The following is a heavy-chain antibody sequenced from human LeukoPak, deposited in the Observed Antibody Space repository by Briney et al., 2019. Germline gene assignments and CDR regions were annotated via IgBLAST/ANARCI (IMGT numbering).Heavy chain of an antibody. J-gene: IGHJ4*02. CDR2: ISGSGGST. CDR3: AKIETATGSVD. D-gene: IGHD6-13*01. CDR1: RFTFSTYA. Sequence: GGSLRLSCAASRFTFSTYAMSWVRQAPGKGLEWVSAISGSGGSTYYADSVKGRFTISRGNSKNTLYLQMNSLRAEDTAVYYCAKIETATGSVDWGQGTLVTVSS. V-gene: IGHV3-23*01.